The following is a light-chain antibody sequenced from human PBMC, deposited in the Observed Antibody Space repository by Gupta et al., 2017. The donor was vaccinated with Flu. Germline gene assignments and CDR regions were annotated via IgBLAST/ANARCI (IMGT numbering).Light chain of an antibody. Sequence: DIQMTQSPSTLTASVGDRVTITCRASQSISSWLAWYQQNPGKAPKLLIYKASTLQSGVPSRFSRSGSGTEFTLTINSLQPDDFATYYCQYDDSSWTFGQGTKVEIK. CDR2: KAS. V-gene: IGKV1-5*03. CDR1: QSISSW. CDR3: QYDDSSWT. J-gene: IGKJ1*01.